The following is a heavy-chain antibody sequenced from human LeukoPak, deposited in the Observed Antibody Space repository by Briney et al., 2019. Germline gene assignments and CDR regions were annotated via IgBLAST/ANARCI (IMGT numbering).Heavy chain of an antibody. D-gene: IGHD3-3*01. Sequence: SETLSLTCAVYGGSFSGYYWSWIRQPPGKGLEWIGEINHSGSTNYNPSLKSRVTISVDTSKNQFSLKLSSVTAADTAVYYCARAHFGVVIDYWGQGTLVTVSS. CDR2: INHSGST. J-gene: IGHJ4*02. V-gene: IGHV4-34*01. CDR1: GGSFSGYY. CDR3: ARAHFGVVIDY.